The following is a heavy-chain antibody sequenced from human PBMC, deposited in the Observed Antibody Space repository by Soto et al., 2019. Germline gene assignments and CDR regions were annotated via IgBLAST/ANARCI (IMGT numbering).Heavy chain of an antibody. CDR2: IYYSGST. CDR1: GGSISSGGYY. Sequence: SEILSLTCTVSGGSISSGGYYWSWIRQHPGKGLEWIGYIYYSGSTYYNPSLKSRVTISVDTSKNQFSLKLSSVTAADTAVYYCARAGYYDSSGYYQGPDAFDIWGQGTMVTVSS. D-gene: IGHD3-22*01. V-gene: IGHV4-31*03. CDR3: ARAGYYDSSGYYQGPDAFDI. J-gene: IGHJ3*02.